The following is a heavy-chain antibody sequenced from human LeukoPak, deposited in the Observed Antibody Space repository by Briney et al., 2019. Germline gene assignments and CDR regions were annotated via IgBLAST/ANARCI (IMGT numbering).Heavy chain of an antibody. CDR3: ARYKDYGDYGTGYFDY. CDR1: GYTFTGYY. Sequence: ASVKVSCKASGYTFTGYYMHWVRQAPGQGLEWMGWINPNSGGTNYAQKFQGRVTMTRDTSISTAYMELSRLRSDDTAAYYCARYKDYGDYGTGYFDYWGQGTLVTVSS. CDR2: INPNSGGT. J-gene: IGHJ4*02. D-gene: IGHD4-17*01. V-gene: IGHV1-2*02.